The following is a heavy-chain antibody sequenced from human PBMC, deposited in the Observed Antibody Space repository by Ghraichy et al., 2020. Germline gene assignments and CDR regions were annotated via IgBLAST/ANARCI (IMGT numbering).Heavy chain of an antibody. Sequence: SETLSLTCAVYGGSFSGYYWSWIRQPPGKGLEWIGEINHSGSTNYNPSLKSRVTISVDTSKNQFSLNLTSVTAADTVVYYCARDLWFGELSLGYWGQGTLVTVSS. CDR3: ARDLWFGELSLGY. CDR2: INHSGST. D-gene: IGHD3-10*01. V-gene: IGHV4-34*01. J-gene: IGHJ4*02. CDR1: GGSFSGYY.